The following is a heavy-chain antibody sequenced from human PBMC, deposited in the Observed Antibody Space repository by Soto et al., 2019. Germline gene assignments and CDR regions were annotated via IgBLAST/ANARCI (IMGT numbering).Heavy chain of an antibody. Sequence: QITLKESGPTRVKPTQTLTRTCTLSGFSLSTTGVDVGWIRLPPGKALEWLALIYWDDDKRYNPSLNSRLTITKDTSKNQVVLAMTNMDPVDTATYYCVQSRCGGDCLQSYSSHSYYGLDVWGQGTTVTVSS. CDR2: IYWDDDK. D-gene: IGHD2-21*02. J-gene: IGHJ6*02. CDR1: GFSLSTTGVD. V-gene: IGHV2-5*02. CDR3: VQSRCGGDCLQSYSSHSYYGLDV.